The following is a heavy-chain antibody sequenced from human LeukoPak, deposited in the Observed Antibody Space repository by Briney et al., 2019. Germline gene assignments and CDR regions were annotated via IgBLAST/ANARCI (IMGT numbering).Heavy chain of an antibody. CDR2: IKQDGSEK. Sequence: GGSLRLSCAASGLTFSSYWMSWVRQAPGKGLEWVANIKQDGSEKNYVDSVKGRFTISRDNAKNSLYLQMNSPRAEDTAVYYCARGGGSPGHWGQGTLVTVSS. V-gene: IGHV3-7*04. D-gene: IGHD1-26*01. CDR1: GLTFSSYW. CDR3: ARGGGSPGH. J-gene: IGHJ4*02.